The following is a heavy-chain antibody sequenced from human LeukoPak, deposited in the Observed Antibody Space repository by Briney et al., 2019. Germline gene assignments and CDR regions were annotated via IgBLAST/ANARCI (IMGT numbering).Heavy chain of an antibody. CDR2: INHRGST. D-gene: IGHD6-19*01. V-gene: IGHV4-34*01. J-gene: IGHJ4*02. CDR1: RGSLSTYF. CDR3: ARGSLAVAVDY. Sequence: SETPSLTCTLSRGSLSTYFWSWIRQPPGTGLEWIGEINHRGSTNYNPSLKSRVTISVDTSKNQFSLKLRSVTAADTAVYYCARGSLAVAVDYWGQGTLVIVSS.